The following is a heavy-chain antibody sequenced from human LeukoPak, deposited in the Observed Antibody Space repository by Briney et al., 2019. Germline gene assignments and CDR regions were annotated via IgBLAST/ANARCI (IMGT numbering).Heavy chain of an antibody. D-gene: IGHD3-22*01. CDR3: ARSRSGYYEDY. CDR1: GFTFTSYS. Sequence: GGSLRLSCAASGFTFTSYSTSWVRQAPGKGLEWVSSISSDSTYIHYADSVKGRFTISRDNAKNSLYLQMNSLRAEDTAVYYCARSRSGYYEDYWGQGTLVTVSS. J-gene: IGHJ4*02. CDR2: ISSDSTYI. V-gene: IGHV3-21*01.